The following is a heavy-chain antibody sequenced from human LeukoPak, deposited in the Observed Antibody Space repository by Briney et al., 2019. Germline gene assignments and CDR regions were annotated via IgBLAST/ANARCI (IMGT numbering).Heavy chain of an antibody. V-gene: IGHV3-23*01. J-gene: IGHJ4*02. CDR3: AKEVLYGTSYFDY. CDR1: GVTFSSYA. CDR2: ISGRGGRT. Sequence: GGALRLSCAASGVTFSSYAMSWGRPAPGGGLGWVSAISGRGGRTYYADSVKGGFTISSDNSMDTLYLQMNSLRADDTAVYYCAKEVLYGTSYFDYWGQGTLVTVSS. D-gene: IGHD4-17*01.